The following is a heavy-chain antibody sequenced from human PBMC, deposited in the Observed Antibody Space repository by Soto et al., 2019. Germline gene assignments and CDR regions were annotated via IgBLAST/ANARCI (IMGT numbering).Heavy chain of an antibody. D-gene: IGHD3-22*01. J-gene: IGHJ4*02. V-gene: IGHV4-31*03. Sequence: SETLSLTCTVSGGSISSGGYYWSWIRQHPGKGLEWIGYIYYSGSTYYNPSLKSRVTISVDTSKNQFSLKLSSVTAADTAVYYCARGGTMIDIDYWGQGTLVTVSS. CDR3: ARGGTMIDIDY. CDR1: GGSISSGGYY. CDR2: IYYSGST.